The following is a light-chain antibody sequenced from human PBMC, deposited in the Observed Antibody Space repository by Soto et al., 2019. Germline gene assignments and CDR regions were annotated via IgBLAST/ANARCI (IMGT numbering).Light chain of an antibody. V-gene: IGKV3-20*01. Sequence: EIVLTQSPGTLSLSPGERATLSCRASQSVSSSYLAWYQQKPGQGPRLLIYGASSRATGIPDRFSGSGSGTDFTLTISRLEPEDFAVYYCQQCGSSPWTFGQGTKVDIK. CDR1: QSVSSSY. CDR3: QQCGSSPWT. CDR2: GAS. J-gene: IGKJ1*01.